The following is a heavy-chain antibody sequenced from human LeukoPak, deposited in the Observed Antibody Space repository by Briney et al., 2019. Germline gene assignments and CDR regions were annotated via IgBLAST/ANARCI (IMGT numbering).Heavy chain of an antibody. CDR2: ISANGSIT. CDR1: GFTFSAYG. J-gene: IGHJ4*02. D-gene: IGHD5-18*01. Sequence: GGSLRLSCAASGFTFSAYGMSWVRQSPGQGLEWVSGISANGSITFYARSVRGRFTISRDNSKNTLYLQMNSLRAEDTAVYYCATRGAYSPPYWGQGTLVTVSS. CDR3: ATRGAYSPPY. V-gene: IGHV3-23*01.